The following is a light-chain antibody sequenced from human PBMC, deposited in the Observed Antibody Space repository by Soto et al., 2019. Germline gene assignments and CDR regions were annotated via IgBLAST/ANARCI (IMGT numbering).Light chain of an antibody. J-gene: IGLJ1*01. V-gene: IGLV2-14*01. CDR3: SSYTSSSTPV. CDR1: SSDVGGYNY. CDR2: DVS. Sequence: ALTQPASVSGSPGQSITISCTGTSSDVGGYNYVSWYQQHPGKAPKLMIYDVSNRPSGVSNRFSGSKSGNTASLTISGLQAEDEADYYCSSYTSSSTPVFGPGTKSPS.